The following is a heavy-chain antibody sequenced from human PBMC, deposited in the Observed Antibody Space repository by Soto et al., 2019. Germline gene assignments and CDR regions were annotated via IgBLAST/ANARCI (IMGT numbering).Heavy chain of an antibody. CDR3: ARHSFSGPPMDV. Sequence: PGESLKISCRGSGYSFASYWIGWVRQMPGKGLEWMGRIDPSDSYTNYSPSFQGHVTISADKSISTAYLQWSSLKASDTAMYYCARHSFSGPPMDVWGQGTTVTVSS. J-gene: IGHJ6*02. D-gene: IGHD6-19*01. V-gene: IGHV5-10-1*01. CDR1: GYSFASYW. CDR2: IDPSDSYT.